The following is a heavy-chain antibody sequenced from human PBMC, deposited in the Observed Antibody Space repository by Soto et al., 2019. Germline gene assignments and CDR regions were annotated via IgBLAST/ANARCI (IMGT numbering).Heavy chain of an antibody. Sequence: ASVKVSCKASGYTFTGYYMHWVRQAPGQGLEWMGWINPNSGGTKYAQKFQGRVTMTNDTSISTAYMELSRLGSDDTAVYYCARGDFDSSANYYAGWFDPWGQGTLVTVSS. CDR1: GYTFTGYY. CDR3: ARGDFDSSANYYAGWFDP. D-gene: IGHD3-22*01. J-gene: IGHJ5*02. V-gene: IGHV1-2*02. CDR2: INPNSGGT.